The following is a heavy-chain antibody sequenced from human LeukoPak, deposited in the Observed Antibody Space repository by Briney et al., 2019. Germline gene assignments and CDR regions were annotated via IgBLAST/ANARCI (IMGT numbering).Heavy chain of an antibody. J-gene: IGHJ6*03. CDR2: INPNSGGT. D-gene: IGHD2-2*01. CDR3: AREPQLLLGYYMDV. CDR1: GYTFTGYY. V-gene: IGHV1-2*02. Sequence: ASVKVSCKASGYTFTGYYMHWVRQAPGQGLEWMGWINPNSGGTNYAQKFQGRVTMTRDTSISTAYMELSRLRSDDTAVYYCAREPQLLLGYYMDVWGKGTTVTVSS.